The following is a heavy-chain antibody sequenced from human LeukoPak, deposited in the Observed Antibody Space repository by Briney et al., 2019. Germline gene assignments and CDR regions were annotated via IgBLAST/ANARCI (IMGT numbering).Heavy chain of an antibody. D-gene: IGHD3-9*01. V-gene: IGHV6-1*01. CDR2: TYYRSKWYN. CDR3: ARDPVLWSPTYYDILTGYYSDYYYGMDV. J-gene: IGHJ6*02. Sequence: SQTLSLTCAISGDSVSSNSAAWNWIRQSPSRGLEWLGRTYYRSKWYNDYAVSVKSRITINPDTSKNQFSLQLNSVTPEDTAVYYCARDPVLWSPTYYDILTGYYSDYYYGMDVWGQGTTVTVSS. CDR1: GDSVSSNSAA.